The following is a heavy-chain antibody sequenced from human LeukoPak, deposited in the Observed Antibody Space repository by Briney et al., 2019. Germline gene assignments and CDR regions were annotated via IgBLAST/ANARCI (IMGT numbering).Heavy chain of an antibody. J-gene: IGHJ4*02. CDR2: INPNSGGT. Sequence: GASVKVSCKASGYTLTGYYMHWVRQAPGQGLEWMGWINPNSGGTNYAQKFQGRVTMTRDTSISTAYMELSRLRSDDTAVYYCARTMVRGVIFDYWGQGTLVTVSS. CDR1: GYTLTGYY. V-gene: IGHV1-2*02. D-gene: IGHD3-10*01. CDR3: ARTMVRGVIFDY.